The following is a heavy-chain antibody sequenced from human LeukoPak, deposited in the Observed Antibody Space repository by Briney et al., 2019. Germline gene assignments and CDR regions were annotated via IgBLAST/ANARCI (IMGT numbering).Heavy chain of an antibody. D-gene: IGHD2-2*01. CDR1: GFTFSSYS. CDR3: ARDVFFVVVPAARYRDV. Sequence: PGGSLRLSCAASGFTFSSYSMNSVRQAPGKGLEWVSSISSSSSYIYYADSVKGRFTISRDNAKNSLYLQMNSLRAEDTAVYYWARDVFFVVVPAARYRDVWGKGTRVTVSS. J-gene: IGHJ6*03. V-gene: IGHV3-21*01. CDR2: ISSSSSYI.